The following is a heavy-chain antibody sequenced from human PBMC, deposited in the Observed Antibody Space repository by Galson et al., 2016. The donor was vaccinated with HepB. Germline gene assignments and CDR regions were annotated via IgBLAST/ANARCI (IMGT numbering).Heavy chain of an antibody. J-gene: IGHJ4*02. CDR1: GYTLTSYH. V-gene: IGHV1-46*01. CDR2: INPSGGST. CDR3: ASSNGWYAHFDH. D-gene: IGHD6-19*01. Sequence: SVKVSCKASGYTLTSYHMHWVRQAPGQGLEWMGIINPSGGSTSFAQKFQGRVTMTRDTSRNIVYMEVSSLRSEDTAVYYCASSNGWYAHFDHWGQGTLVAVSS.